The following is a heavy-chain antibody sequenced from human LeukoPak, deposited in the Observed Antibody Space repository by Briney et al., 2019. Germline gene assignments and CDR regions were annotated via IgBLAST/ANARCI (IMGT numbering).Heavy chain of an antibody. CDR3: ARDYWSDIVVVPAFDY. D-gene: IGHD2-2*01. CDR1: GFTFSSYA. CDR2: IKQDGSEK. Sequence: PGGSLRLSCAASGFTFSSYAMNWVRQAPGKGLEWVANIKQDGSEKYYVDSVKGRFTISRDNAKNSLYLQMNSLRAEDTAVYYCARDYWSDIVVVPAFDYWGQGTLVTVSS. V-gene: IGHV3-7*01. J-gene: IGHJ4*02.